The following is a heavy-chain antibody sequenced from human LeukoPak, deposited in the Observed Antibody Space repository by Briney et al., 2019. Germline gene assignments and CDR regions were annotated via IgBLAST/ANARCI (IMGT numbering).Heavy chain of an antibody. D-gene: IGHD6-19*01. Sequence: ASVKVSCKTSGYTFTTYYMHWVRQAPGQGLEWMGWVSCFNGDTHYAQKFQGRVTMTRDTSTTTAYMELRNLRSDDTALYYCARDPTNTSGRFAYRDYWGQGTLVTVSS. V-gene: IGHV1-18*04. J-gene: IGHJ4*02. CDR2: VSCFNGDT. CDR1: GYTFTTYY. CDR3: ARDPTNTSGRFAYRDY.